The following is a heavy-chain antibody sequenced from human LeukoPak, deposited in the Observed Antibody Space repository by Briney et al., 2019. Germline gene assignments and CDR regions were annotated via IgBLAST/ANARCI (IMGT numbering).Heavy chain of an antibody. CDR1: GGTFTNYA. D-gene: IGHD3-9*01. V-gene: IGHV1-69*04. J-gene: IGHJ4*02. CDR3: AEGGGVDILTGFEY. CDR2: IIPILDVT. Sequence: SAKVSCKASGGTFTNYAINWVRHAPGQGLEWMGRIIPILDVTKYAQKFQGIVTITADQSTSTGYMEMSSLRSEEAVVYCGAEGGGVDILTGFEYWGQGTLVTVSS.